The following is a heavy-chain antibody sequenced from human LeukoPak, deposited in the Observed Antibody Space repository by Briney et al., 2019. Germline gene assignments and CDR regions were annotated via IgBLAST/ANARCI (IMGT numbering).Heavy chain of an antibody. J-gene: IGHJ4*02. V-gene: IGHV3-33*01. D-gene: IGHD3-10*01. CDR2: IWYDGSNK. Sequence: GGPLRLSCAASGFTFSSYGMHWVRQAPGKGLEWVAVIWYDGSNKYYADSVKGRFTISRDNSKNTLYLQMNSLRAEDTAVYYCARESYGSGDYFDYWGQGTLVTVSS. CDR1: GFTFSSYG. CDR3: ARESYGSGDYFDY.